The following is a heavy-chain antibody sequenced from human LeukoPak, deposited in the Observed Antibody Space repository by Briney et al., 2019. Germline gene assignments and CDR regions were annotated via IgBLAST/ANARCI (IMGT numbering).Heavy chain of an antibody. CDR3: ARDCVIVGAPCYDS. Sequence: GGSLRLSCATSGFTFSSYEMNWVRQAPGKGLEWVSYISSRGSTIYYADSVKGRFTISRDNAKNSLYLQMNSLRVEDTAVYYCARDCVIVGAPCYDSWGQGTLVTVSS. CDR1: GFTFSSYE. J-gene: IGHJ5*01. V-gene: IGHV3-48*03. D-gene: IGHD1-26*01. CDR2: ISSRGSTI.